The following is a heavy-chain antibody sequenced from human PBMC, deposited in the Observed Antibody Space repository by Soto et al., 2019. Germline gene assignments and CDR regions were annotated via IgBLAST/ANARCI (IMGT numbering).Heavy chain of an antibody. D-gene: IGHD3-22*01. J-gene: IGHJ4*02. CDR3: ARASYDSSGYMDY. CDR1: GFTFSSYA. CDR2: ISYDGSNK. V-gene: IGHV3-30-3*01. Sequence: PGGSLRLSCAASGFTFSSYAMHWVRQAPGKGLEWVAVISYDGSNKYYADSVKGRFTISRDNSKNTLYLQMNSLRAEDTAVYYCARASYDSSGYMDYWGQGTLVTASS.